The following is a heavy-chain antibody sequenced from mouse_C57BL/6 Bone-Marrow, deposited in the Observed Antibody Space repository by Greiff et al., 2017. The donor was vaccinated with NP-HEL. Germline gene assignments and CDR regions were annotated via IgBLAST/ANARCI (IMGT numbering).Heavy chain of an antibody. D-gene: IGHD1-1*01. J-gene: IGHJ1*03. V-gene: IGHV5-9-1*02. CDR1: GFTFSSYA. CDR2: ISSGGDYI. CDR3: TRELITTVVPWYFDV. Sequence: EVMLVESGEGLVKPGGSLKLSCAASGFTFSSYAMSWVRQTPEKRLEWVAYISSGGDYIYYADTVKGRFTISRDNARNTLYLQMSSLKSEDTAMYYCTRELITTVVPWYFDVWGTGTTVTVSS.